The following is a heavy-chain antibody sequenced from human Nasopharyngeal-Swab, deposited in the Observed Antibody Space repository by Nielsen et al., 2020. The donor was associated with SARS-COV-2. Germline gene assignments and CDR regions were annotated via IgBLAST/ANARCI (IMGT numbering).Heavy chain of an antibody. CDR2: ISSSSSYI. Sequence: GESLKISCAASGFTFSSYSMNWVRQAPGKGLEWVSSISSSSSYIYYADSVKGRFTISRDNAKNSLYLQMNSLRAEDTAVYYCAADSGSYFEYYYYGMDVWGQGTTVTVSS. CDR1: GFTFSSYS. CDR3: AADSGSYFEYYYYGMDV. J-gene: IGHJ6*02. V-gene: IGHV3-21*01. D-gene: IGHD1-26*01.